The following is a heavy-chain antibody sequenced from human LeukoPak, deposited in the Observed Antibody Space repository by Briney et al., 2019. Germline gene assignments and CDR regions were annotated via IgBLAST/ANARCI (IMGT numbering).Heavy chain of an antibody. V-gene: IGHV3-23*01. CDR2: ISGSGGST. J-gene: IGHJ3*02. D-gene: IGHD3-10*01. CDR1: GFTFSSYG. Sequence: GSLRLSCAASGFTFSSYGMTWVRQAPGKGLEWVSAISGSGGSTYYADSVKGRSTISRDNSKNTLYLQMSSLRAEDTAVYYCAKFGLAGSGRYHDAFDIWGQGTMVTVSS. CDR3: AKFGLAGSGRYHDAFDI.